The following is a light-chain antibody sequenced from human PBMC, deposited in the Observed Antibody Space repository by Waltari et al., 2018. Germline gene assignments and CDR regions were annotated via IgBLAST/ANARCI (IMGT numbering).Light chain of an antibody. CDR2: AAS. V-gene: IGKV1-39*01. CDR3: QQSYSTPPYT. CDR1: QSISSY. Sequence: IQLTQSPSSLSASVGDRVTITCRASQSISSYLNWYQQKPGKAPKLLIYAASSLQSGVPSRFSGSGSGTDFTLTISSLQPEDFATYYWQQSYSTPPYTFGQGTKLEIK. J-gene: IGKJ2*01.